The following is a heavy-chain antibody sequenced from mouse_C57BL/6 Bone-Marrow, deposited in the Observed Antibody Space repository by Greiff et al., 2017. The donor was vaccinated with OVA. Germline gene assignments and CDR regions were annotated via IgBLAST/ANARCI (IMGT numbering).Heavy chain of an antibody. V-gene: IGHV5-9-1*02. Sequence: EVKVVESGEGLVKPGGSLKLSCAASGFTFSSYAMSWVRQTPEKRLEWVAYISSGGDYIYYADTVKGRFTISRDNARNTLYLQMSSLKSEDTAMYYCTRYRWLLSFDYWGQGTTLTVSS. CDR3: TRYRWLLSFDY. J-gene: IGHJ2*01. D-gene: IGHD2-3*01. CDR1: GFTFSSYA. CDR2: ISSGGDYI.